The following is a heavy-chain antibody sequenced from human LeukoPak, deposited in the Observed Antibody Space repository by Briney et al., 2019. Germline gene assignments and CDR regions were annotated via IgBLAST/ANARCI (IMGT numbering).Heavy chain of an antibody. CDR3: ARAGGFFSPFGY. D-gene: IGHD3-16*01. CDR2: INHSGST. J-gene: IGHJ4*02. V-gene: IGHV4-34*01. Sequence: SETLSLTCAVYGGSFSGYYWSWIRQPPGKGLEWIGEINHSGSTNCNPSLKSRVTISVDTSKNQFSLKLSSVTAADTAVYYCARAGGFFSPFGYWGQGTLVTVSS. CDR1: GGSFSGYY.